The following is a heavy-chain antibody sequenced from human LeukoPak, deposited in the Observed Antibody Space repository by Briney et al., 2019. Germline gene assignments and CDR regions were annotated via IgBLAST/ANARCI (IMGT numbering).Heavy chain of an antibody. Sequence: SETLSLTCAVYGGSFSGYYWSWIRQPPGKGLEWIGEINHSGSTNYNPSLKSRVTMSVDTSKNQFSLKLSSVTAADTAVYYCARSGGSGRRQARGAFDIWGQGTMVTVSS. D-gene: IGHD3-10*01. CDR2: INHSGST. V-gene: IGHV4-34*01. J-gene: IGHJ3*02. CDR3: ARSGGSGRRQARGAFDI. CDR1: GGSFSGYY.